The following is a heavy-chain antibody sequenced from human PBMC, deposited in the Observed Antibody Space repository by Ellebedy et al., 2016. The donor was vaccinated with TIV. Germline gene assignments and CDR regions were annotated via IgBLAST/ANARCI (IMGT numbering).Heavy chain of an antibody. J-gene: IGHJ4*02. CDR3: VRDNDRWSFDY. CDR2: VKGDGSHT. Sequence: GESLKISCAASGFAFSHYWMHWVRQGPGEGLVWVSRVKGDGSHTIYADSVKGRFTISRENAKNTLFLQMNRLRDEDTAVYYCVRDNDRWSFDYWGQGILGTVSS. D-gene: IGHD1-1*01. V-gene: IGHV3-74*01. CDR1: GFAFSHYW.